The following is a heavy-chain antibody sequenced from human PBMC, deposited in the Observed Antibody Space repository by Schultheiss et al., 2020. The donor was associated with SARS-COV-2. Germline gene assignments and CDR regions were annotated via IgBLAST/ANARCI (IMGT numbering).Heavy chain of an antibody. J-gene: IGHJ4*02. V-gene: IGHV4-38-2*01. CDR1: GYSISSGYY. CDR3: ARGTGTFDY. Sequence: SETLSLTCAVSGYSISSGYYWGWIRQPPGKGLEWIGEINHSGSTNYNPSLKSRVTISVDTSKNQFSLQLNSVTPEDTAVYYCARGTGTFDYWGQGTLVTVSS. CDR2: INHSGST. D-gene: IGHD1/OR15-1a*01.